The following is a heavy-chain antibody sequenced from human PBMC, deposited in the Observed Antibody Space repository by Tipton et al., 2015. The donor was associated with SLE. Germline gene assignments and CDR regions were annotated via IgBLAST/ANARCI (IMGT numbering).Heavy chain of an antibody. J-gene: IGHJ5*02. CDR2: IYYSGST. CDR3: ARDRGFGISNWFDP. V-gene: IGHV4-39*07. Sequence: TLSLTCTVSGGSISSSSYYWGWIRQPPGKGLEWIGSIYYSGSTYYNPSLKSRVTISVDTSKNQFSLKLSSVTAADTAVYYCARDRGFGISNWFDPWGQGTLVTVSS. D-gene: IGHD3-10*01. CDR1: GGSISSSSYY.